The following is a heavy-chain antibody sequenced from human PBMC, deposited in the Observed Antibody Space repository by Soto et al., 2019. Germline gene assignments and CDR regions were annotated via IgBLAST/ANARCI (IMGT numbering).Heavy chain of an antibody. J-gene: IGHJ4*02. CDR1: GGSISSSSYY. V-gene: IGHV4-39*01. CDR2: IYYSGST. D-gene: IGHD1-26*01. Sequence: SETLSLTCTVSGGSISSSSYYWGWIRQPPGKGLEWIGSIYYSGSTYYNPSLKSRVTISVDTSKNQFSLKLSSVTAADTAVYYCARRVVGARLQDYWGQGTLVTVSS. CDR3: ARRVVGARLQDY.